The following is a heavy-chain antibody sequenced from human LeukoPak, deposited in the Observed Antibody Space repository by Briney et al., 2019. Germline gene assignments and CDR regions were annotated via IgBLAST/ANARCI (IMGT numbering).Heavy chain of an antibody. CDR1: GFTFSDYY. CDR3: ARSRHYYDSSGQPGS. D-gene: IGHD3-22*01. V-gene: IGHV3-11*01. J-gene: IGHJ4*02. CDR2: ISSSGSTI. Sequence: PGGSLRLSCAASGFTFSDYYMSWIRQSPGKGLEWVSYISSSGSTIYYADSVKGRFTISRDNAKNSLYLQMNSLRAEDTAVYYCARSRHYYDSSGQPGSWGQGTLVTVSS.